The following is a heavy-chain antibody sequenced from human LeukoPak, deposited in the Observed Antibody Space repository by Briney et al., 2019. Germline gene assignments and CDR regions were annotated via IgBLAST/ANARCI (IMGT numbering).Heavy chain of an antibody. CDR1: GGSISSYY. J-gene: IGHJ2*01. D-gene: IGHD3-3*01. CDR2: IYTSGST. Sequence: SETLSLTCTVSGGSISSYYWSWIRQPAGKGLEWIGRIYTSGSTNYNPSLKSRVTMSVDTSKNQCSLKLSSVTAADTAVYYCARGPILRFLEWSDWYFDLWGRGTLVTVSS. CDR3: ARGPILRFLEWSDWYFDL. V-gene: IGHV4-4*07.